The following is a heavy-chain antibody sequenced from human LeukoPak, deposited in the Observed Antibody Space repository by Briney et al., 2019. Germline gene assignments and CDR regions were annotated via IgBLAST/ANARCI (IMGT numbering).Heavy chain of an antibody. CDR3: ARRVVVPAAIYFDL. CDR2: IYTSGST. CDR1: GGSISSYY. J-gene: IGHJ2*01. Sequence: SETLSLTCTVSGGSISSYYWNWIRQPPGKGLEWIGYIYTSGSTNYNPSLKSRVTMSVDTSKNQHSLKLSSVTAADTAVYDCARRVVVPAAIYFDLWGRGTLVTVSS. V-gene: IGHV4-4*09. D-gene: IGHD2-2*01.